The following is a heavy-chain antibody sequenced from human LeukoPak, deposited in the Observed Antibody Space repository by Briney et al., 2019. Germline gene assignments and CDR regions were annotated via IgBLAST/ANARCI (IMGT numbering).Heavy chain of an antibody. CDR3: ARGGSVLRYFDWRGDAFDI. CDR1: GFTFSNYV. Sequence: GGSLRLSCAASGFTFSNYVTHWVRQAPGKGLEWVAVTSTDENIKIYADSVKGRFTISRDNAKNSLYLQMNSLRAEDTAVYYCARGGSVLRYFDWRGDAFDIWGQGTMVTVSS. CDR2: TSTDENIK. D-gene: IGHD3-9*01. V-gene: IGHV3-30*04. J-gene: IGHJ3*02.